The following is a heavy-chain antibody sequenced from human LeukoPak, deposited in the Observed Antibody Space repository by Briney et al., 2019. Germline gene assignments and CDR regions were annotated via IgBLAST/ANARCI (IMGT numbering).Heavy chain of an antibody. V-gene: IGHV1-69*04. D-gene: IGHD6-13*01. Sequence: ASMKVSCKASGGTFSSYAISWVRQAPGQGLEWMGRIIPILGIANYAQKFQGRVTITADKSTSTAYMELSSLRSEDTAVYYCARLAAAGPKASVWGQGTLVTVSS. CDR1: GGTFSSYA. CDR2: IIPILGIA. J-gene: IGHJ4*02. CDR3: ARLAAAGPKASV.